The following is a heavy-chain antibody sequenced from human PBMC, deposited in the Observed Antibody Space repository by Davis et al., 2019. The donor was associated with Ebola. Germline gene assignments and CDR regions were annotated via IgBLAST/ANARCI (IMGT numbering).Heavy chain of an antibody. CDR2: ISYSGST. D-gene: IGHD5-24*01. J-gene: IGHJ4*02. CDR1: GASISSGDYH. Sequence: PSETLSLTCTVSGASISSGDYHWSWIRQSPGKGLEWIGYISYSGSTYYNSFLKNRITTSIDASRNQFSLNLRSVTAADTAVYYCARGSRWLQLEGHFDYWGQGTLVTVSS. V-gene: IGHV4-30-4*01. CDR3: ARGSRWLQLEGHFDY.